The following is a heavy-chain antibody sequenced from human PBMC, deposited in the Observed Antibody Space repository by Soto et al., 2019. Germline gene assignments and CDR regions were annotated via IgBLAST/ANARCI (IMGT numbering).Heavy chain of an antibody. CDR3: ARGGAVQVLSGDAF. D-gene: IGHD2-8*02. Sequence: EVQLVESGGGLVQPGGSLRLSCAASGFTFSSYWMNWVRQAPGKGLEWVANIKQVGSEKYYVDSVKGRFTISRDNAKNSVHLQINSLRGEDTAVYVCARGGAVQVLSGDAFWGQGTMVTVSS. J-gene: IGHJ3*01. CDR1: GFTFSSYW. CDR2: IKQVGSEK. V-gene: IGHV3-7*01.